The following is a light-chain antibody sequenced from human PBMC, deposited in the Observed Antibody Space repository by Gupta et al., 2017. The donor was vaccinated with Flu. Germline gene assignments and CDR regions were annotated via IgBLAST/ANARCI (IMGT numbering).Light chain of an antibody. V-gene: IGLV1-47*01. CDR1: TFNIVSNY. J-gene: IGLJ2*01. CDR3: GTWDDILIVRL. Sequence: QLALAPPPSASLAPAQRVTISCSGSTFNIVSNYVYLHQQVPGTAPKLLIYRNTERPSGVPVRFSGSKSGTSASLAISGLRAEDEADYYCGTWDDILIVRLFGGGTKLTVL. CDR2: RNT.